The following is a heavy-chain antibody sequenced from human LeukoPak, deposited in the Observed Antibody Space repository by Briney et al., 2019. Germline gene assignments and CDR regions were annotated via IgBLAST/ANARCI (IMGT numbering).Heavy chain of an antibody. J-gene: IGHJ4*02. CDR2: ISGSGDTT. D-gene: IGHD1-26*01. Sequence: PGGSLRLSCAASGFTFSGYAMSWVRQSPGKGLEWVSAISGSGDTTYYTDSVKGRFTISRDNSKNTLYLQMNSLRAEDTAIYYCVSCTGSYRSNYWGQGTLVTVSS. V-gene: IGHV3-23*01. CDR1: GFTFSGYA. CDR3: VSCTGSYRSNY.